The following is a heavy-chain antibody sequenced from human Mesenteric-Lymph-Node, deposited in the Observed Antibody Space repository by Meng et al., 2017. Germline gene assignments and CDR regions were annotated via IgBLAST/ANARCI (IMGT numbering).Heavy chain of an antibody. D-gene: IGHD2-2*01. CDR3: ASGRKYCSSTSCYGQFNY. V-gene: IGHV4-4*02. CDR2: IYHSGST. Sequence: QVQLEESGPELLRPSGPLSPTVAAPGGSISSSNWWSWVRQPPGKGLEWIGEIYHSGSTNYNPSLKSRVTISVDKSKNQFSLKLSSVTAADTAVYYCASGRKYCSSTSCYGQFNYWGQGTLVTVSS. CDR1: GGSISSSNW. J-gene: IGHJ4*02.